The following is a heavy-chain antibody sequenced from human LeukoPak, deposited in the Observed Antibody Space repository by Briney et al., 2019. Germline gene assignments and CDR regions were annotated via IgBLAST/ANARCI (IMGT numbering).Heavy chain of an antibody. CDR1: GGSFSGYY. J-gene: IGHJ4*02. Sequence: PSETLSLTCAVYGGSFSGYYWSWIRQPPGKGLEWIGYIYYSGSTNYNPSLKSRVTISVDTSKNQFSLKLSSVTAADTAVYYCARETYYYGSGSYGFDYWGQGTLVTVSS. D-gene: IGHD3-10*01. CDR3: ARETYYYGSGSYGFDY. V-gene: IGHV4-59*01. CDR2: IYYSGST.